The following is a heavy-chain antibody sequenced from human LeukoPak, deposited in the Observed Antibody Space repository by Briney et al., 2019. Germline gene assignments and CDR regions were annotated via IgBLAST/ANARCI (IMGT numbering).Heavy chain of an antibody. CDR3: ARDQDSSGYYAY. CDR1: GSSVSSDEYY. D-gene: IGHD3-22*01. V-gene: IGHV4-31*03. Sequence: TSQTLSLTCTVSGSSVSSDEYYWSWVRQHPGKGLEWIGYVYYSGSSYYIPSLESRVTMSVEVSKNQFSLELRSVTAADTAMYYCARDQDSSGYYAYWGQGTLVTVSS. J-gene: IGHJ4*02. CDR2: VYYSGSS.